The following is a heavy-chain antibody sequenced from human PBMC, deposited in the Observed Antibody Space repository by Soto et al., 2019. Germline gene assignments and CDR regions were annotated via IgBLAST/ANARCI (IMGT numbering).Heavy chain of an antibody. J-gene: IGHJ4*02. CDR1: GGSISSYY. V-gene: IGHV4-59*01. CDR3: ARDGADYYDSSGYRLYYFDS. CDR2: IYYSGST. Sequence: KTSETLSLTCTVSGGSISSYYWSWIRQPPGKGLEWIGFIYYSGSTNYNPSLKSRVTISVDTSKNQFSLKLSSVTTADTAVYYCARDGADYYDSSGYRLYYFDSWGQGALVTV. D-gene: IGHD3-22*01.